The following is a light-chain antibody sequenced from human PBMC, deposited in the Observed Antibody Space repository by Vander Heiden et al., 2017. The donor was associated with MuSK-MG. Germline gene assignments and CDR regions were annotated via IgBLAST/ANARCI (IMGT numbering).Light chain of an antibody. CDR1: QSISSY. V-gene: IGKV1-39*01. Sequence: DIQMTQSPSSLSASVGDRVTITCRASQSISSYLNWYQQKPGKAPKLLIYAASSLQSGVPSTFSGSGSGTDFTLTIIRLQPEDFATYYCHQSASTGPTFGQGTKVEIK. CDR3: HQSASTGPT. J-gene: IGKJ1*01. CDR2: AAS.